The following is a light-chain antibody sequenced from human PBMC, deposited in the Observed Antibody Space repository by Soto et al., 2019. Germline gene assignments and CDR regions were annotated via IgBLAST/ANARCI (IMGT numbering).Light chain of an antibody. J-gene: IGLJ1*01. CDR3: SSYAGSNNLRV. CDR1: SSDGGGDND. V-gene: IGLV2-8*01. CDR2: EVN. Sequence: QSVLTQFPSSPGSSGQPVTMAGDETSSDGGGDNDGTCHQQHQGKTPKLMIYEVNKRPSGVPDRFSGSKSGNTASLTVSGLQAEDEADYYCSSYAGSNNLRVFGTGTKVTVL.